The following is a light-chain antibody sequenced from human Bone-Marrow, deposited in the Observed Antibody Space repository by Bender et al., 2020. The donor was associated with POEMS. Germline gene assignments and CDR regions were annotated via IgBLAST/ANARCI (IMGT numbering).Light chain of an antibody. Sequence: QSVVTQPPSLSEAPRQRVTISCSGSSSNIGNHGVNWYQQLPGEAPKLLIYYDDLLTPGVSDRFSASKSGTSASLAISELQSEDEALDYGSDWDDSLSGWVFGGGTKLTVL. J-gene: IGLJ3*02. V-gene: IGLV1-36*01. CDR3: SDWDDSLSGWV. CDR1: SSNIGNHG. CDR2: YDD.